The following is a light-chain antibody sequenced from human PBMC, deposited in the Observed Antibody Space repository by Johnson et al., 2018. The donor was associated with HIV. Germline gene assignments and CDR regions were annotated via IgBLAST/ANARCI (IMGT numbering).Light chain of an antibody. CDR1: SSNIGNNY. CDR3: GTWDSSLSAYV. V-gene: IGLV1-51*01. J-gene: IGLJ1*01. Sequence: QSVLTQPPSVSAAPGQKVTISCSGSSSNIGNNYVSWYQQLPGTAPKLLIYHNNKRPSGIPDRFSGSKSGTSATLGITGLQTGDEADYYCGTWDSSLSAYVFGTGTKGTGL. CDR2: HNN.